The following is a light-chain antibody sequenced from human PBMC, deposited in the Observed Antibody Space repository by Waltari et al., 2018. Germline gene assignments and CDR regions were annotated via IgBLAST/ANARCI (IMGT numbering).Light chain of an antibody. CDR1: SSDVGGYNY. J-gene: IGLJ2*01. Sequence: QSALTQPPSASGSPGQSVTIPCTGTSSDVGGYNYVSWYQQHPGKAPNLMIYEGSKRPSGVPDRFSGSKSGNTASLTVSGLQAEDEADYYCSSYAGSNNLVFGGGTKLTVL. CDR2: EGS. CDR3: SSYAGSNNLV. V-gene: IGLV2-8*01.